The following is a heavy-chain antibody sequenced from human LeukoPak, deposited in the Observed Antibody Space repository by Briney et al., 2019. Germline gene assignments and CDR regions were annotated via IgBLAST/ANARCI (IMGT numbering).Heavy chain of an antibody. J-gene: IGHJ6*03. CDR2: IYYTGTA. CDR1: GGSISGCF. CDR3: ARVMDTAMAYYYYYMDV. V-gene: IGHV4-59*08. D-gene: IGHD5-18*01. Sequence: SETLSLTCTVSGGSISGCFWSWIRQPPGERLQFIGYIYYTGTASYNPSLNSRVTMSVDTSKNQFSLKLSSVTAADTAVYYCARVMDTAMAYYYYYMDVWGKGTTVTISS.